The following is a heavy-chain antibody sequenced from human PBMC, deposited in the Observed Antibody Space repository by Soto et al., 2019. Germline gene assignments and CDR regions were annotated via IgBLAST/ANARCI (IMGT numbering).Heavy chain of an antibody. CDR2: IWYDGSKT. V-gene: IGHV3-33*01. Sequence: QVHLVASGGGVVQPGRSLRLSCVASGFTFSNYGMHWVRQAPGKGLEWVAVIWYDGSKTYYADSVNGRFTISKDNSKNTLYLQMNSLRAEDTAIYYCARDIWFERSKCLDYWGQGTLVTVSS. J-gene: IGHJ4*02. CDR1: GFTFSNYG. CDR3: ARDIWFERSKCLDY. D-gene: IGHD3-10*01.